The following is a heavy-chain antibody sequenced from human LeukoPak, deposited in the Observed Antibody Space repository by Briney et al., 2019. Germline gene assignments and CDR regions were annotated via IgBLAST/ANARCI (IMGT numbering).Heavy chain of an antibody. CDR2: LVPIFTTP. V-gene: IGHV1-69*01. D-gene: IGHD2-15*01. Sequence: EASVKVSCKASGGSFSSYAISWVRLAPGHGLEWMGGLVPIFTTPNYAQKFQDRVTITADESTSTAYMELSSLRSEDTAVYYCARTYCSGGNCYYDYWGQGTLATVSS. CDR1: GGSFSSYA. CDR3: ARTYCSGGNCYYDY. J-gene: IGHJ4*02.